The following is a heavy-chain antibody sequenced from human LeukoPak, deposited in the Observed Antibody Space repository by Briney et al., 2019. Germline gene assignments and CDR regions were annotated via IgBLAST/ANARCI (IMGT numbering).Heavy chain of an antibody. CDR1: GFTVSSNY. J-gene: IGHJ4*02. V-gene: IGHV3-53*01. Sequence: GSLRLSCAASGFTVSSNYMSWVRQAPGKGLEWVSVIYSGGSTYYADSVKGRFTISRDNSKNTLYPQMNSLRAEDTAVYYCAKLRDSGGSDYWGQGTLVTVSS. CDR3: AKLRDSGGSDY. CDR2: IYSGGST. D-gene: IGHD3-22*01.